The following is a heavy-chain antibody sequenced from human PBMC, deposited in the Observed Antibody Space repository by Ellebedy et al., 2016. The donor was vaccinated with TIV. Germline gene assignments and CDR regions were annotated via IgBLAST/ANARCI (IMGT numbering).Heavy chain of an antibody. CDR1: GYSFTSYW. V-gene: IGHV5-51*01. D-gene: IGHD2-15*01. CDR2: IYPGDSDT. Sequence: GESLKISCKGSGYSFTSYWIGWVRQMPGKGLEWMGIIYPGDSDTRYSPSFQGQVTISADKSISTAYLQWSSLKASDTAMYYCARLFGGEAVVAATPNHPSWYFDLWGRGTLVTVSS. CDR3: ARLFGGEAVVAATPNHPSWYFDL. J-gene: IGHJ2*01.